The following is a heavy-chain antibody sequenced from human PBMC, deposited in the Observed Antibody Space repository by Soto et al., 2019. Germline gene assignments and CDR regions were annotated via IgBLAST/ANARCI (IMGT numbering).Heavy chain of an antibody. D-gene: IGHD5-12*01. Sequence: GGSLRLSCAASGFTFSSYSMNWVRQAPGKGLEWVSSISSSSSYIYYADSVKGRFTISRDNAKNSLYLQMNSLRAEDTAVYYCARERIVATIGHYGMDVWGQGTTVTVSS. CDR2: ISSSSSYI. CDR3: ARERIVATIGHYGMDV. J-gene: IGHJ6*02. CDR1: GFTFSSYS. V-gene: IGHV3-21*01.